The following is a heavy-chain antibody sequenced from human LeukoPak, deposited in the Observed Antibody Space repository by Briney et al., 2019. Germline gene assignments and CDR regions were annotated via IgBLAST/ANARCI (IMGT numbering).Heavy chain of an antibody. Sequence: SSETLSLTCTVSDGSISTSYWSWIRQPPGKGLEWIGYIYYSGSTNYNPSLKSRVTMSVDTSKNHFSLKLSSVTAADTAVYYCARHIPYSGNYLFDYWGQGTLVTVSS. D-gene: IGHD1-26*01. CDR3: ARHIPYSGNYLFDY. CDR1: DGSISTSY. CDR2: IYYSGST. V-gene: IGHV4-59*08. J-gene: IGHJ4*02.